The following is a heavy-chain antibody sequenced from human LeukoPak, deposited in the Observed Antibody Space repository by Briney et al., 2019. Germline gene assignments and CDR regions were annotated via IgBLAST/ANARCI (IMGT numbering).Heavy chain of an antibody. J-gene: IGHJ6*03. CDR3: ARAAVPAAKGHYYYMDV. CDR2: IYTSGST. V-gene: IGHV4-4*07. CDR1: GGSISSYY. Sequence: PSETLSLTCTFSGGSISSYYWSWIRQPAGKGLEWIGRIYTSGSTNYNPSLKGRVTMSVDTSKNQFSLKLSSVTAADTAVYYCARAAVPAAKGHYYYMDVWGKGTTVTISS. D-gene: IGHD2-2*01.